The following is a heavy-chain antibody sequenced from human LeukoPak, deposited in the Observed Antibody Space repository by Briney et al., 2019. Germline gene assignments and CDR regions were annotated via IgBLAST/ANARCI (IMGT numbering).Heavy chain of an antibody. J-gene: IGHJ4*02. CDR3: ARGGLTPTDH. CDR2: IYHSGST. Sequence: SQTLSLTCAVSGGSISSGGYSWSWIRQPPGKGLEWIGYIYHSGSTYYNPSLKSRVTISVDRSKNQFSLKLSSVTAADTAVYYCARGGLTPTDHWGQGTLVTVSS. V-gene: IGHV4-30-2*01. CDR1: GGSISSGGYS. D-gene: IGHD2-15*01.